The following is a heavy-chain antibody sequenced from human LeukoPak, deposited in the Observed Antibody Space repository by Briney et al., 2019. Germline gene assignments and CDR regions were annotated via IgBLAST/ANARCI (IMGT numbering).Heavy chain of an antibody. J-gene: IGHJ5*02. CDR3: ARGFWSGNWFDP. Sequence: PSETLSLTCTVSGGSISSGSYYWSWIRQPAGKGLEWIGRIYTSGSTNYNPSLKSRVTISVDTSKNQFFLKLSSVTAADTAVYYCARGFWSGNWFDPWGQGTLVTVSS. V-gene: IGHV4-61*02. D-gene: IGHD3-3*01. CDR1: GGSISSGSYY. CDR2: IYTSGST.